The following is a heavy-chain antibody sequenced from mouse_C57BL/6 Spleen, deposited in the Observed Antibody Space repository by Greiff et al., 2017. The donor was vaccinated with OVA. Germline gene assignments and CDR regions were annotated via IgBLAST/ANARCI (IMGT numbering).Heavy chain of an antibody. V-gene: IGHV1-62-2*01. D-gene: IGHD1-1*01. CDR1: GYTFTEYT. CDR2: FYPGSGSI. J-gene: IGHJ4*01. CDR3: ARHEDDYYGSSYAMDY. Sequence: QVQLKESGAELVKPGASVKLSCKASGYTFTEYTIHWVKQRSGQGLEWIGWFYPGSGSIKYNEKFKDKATLTADKSSSTVYMELSRLTSEDSAVYFCARHEDDYYGSSYAMDYWGQGTSVTVSS.